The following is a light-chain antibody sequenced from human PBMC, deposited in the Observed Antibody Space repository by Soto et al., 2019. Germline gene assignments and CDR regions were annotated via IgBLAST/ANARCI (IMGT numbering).Light chain of an antibody. CDR2: DVS. CDR3: CSYAGFYTSV. Sequence: QPVLTQPRSVSGSPGQSVTISCTGTSSDVGGYKFVSWYQQHPGKAPKLMIYDVSQRPSGVPDRFSASKSGNTASLTISGLQAEDEADYYCCSYAGFYTSVFGTGTKVTVL. CDR1: SSDVGGYKF. V-gene: IGLV2-11*01. J-gene: IGLJ1*01.